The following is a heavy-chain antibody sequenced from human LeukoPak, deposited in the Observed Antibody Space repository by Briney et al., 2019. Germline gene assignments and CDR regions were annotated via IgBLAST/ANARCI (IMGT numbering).Heavy chain of an antibody. CDR2: IKQDGTDK. V-gene: IGHV3-7*01. Sequence: GGSLRLSCAASGFTFSSFWMTWVRQAPEKRLEYVANIKQDGTDKYYVGSVKGRFTISRDNAKNSLYLQMSSLRAEDTAAYYCARGRWGSGYYFDYWGQGTLVTVSS. CDR1: GFTFSSFW. J-gene: IGHJ4*02. CDR3: ARGRWGSGYYFDY. D-gene: IGHD6-25*01.